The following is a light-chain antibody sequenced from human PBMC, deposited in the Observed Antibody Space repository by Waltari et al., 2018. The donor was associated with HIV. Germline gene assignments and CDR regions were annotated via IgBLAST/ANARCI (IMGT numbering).Light chain of an antibody. CDR1: QSVSSTD. CDR2: RAS. V-gene: IGKV3-20*01. J-gene: IGKJ2*01. Sequence: EMFLTQSQGTLSLSPGERVTLSCRASQSVSSTDIVWYQQKPGQAPRLLSYRASTRAAGIPDRFSGSGSGTDFTLTISRLEPEDFAVYYCQHYGSSPALYTFGQGAKLEI. CDR3: QHYGSSPALYT.